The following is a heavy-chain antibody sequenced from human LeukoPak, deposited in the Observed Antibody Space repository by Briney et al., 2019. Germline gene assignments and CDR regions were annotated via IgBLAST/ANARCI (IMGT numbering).Heavy chain of an antibody. V-gene: IGHV3-9*01. CDR1: GFTFDDNA. CDR2: ISWNSNEI. CDR3: ARDPPLDY. J-gene: IGHJ4*02. Sequence: GGSLRLSCAASGFTFDDNAMHWVRQAPGKGLEWVSGISWNSNEIVYADSVKGRFTISRDNAKKSLYLQMNSLRAEDTAVYYCARDPPLDYWGQGTLVTVSS.